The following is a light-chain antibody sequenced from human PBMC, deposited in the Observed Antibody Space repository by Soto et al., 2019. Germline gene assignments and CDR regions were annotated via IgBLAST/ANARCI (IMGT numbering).Light chain of an antibody. Sequence: DIQMTQSPSTLSASVGDRVTITCRASQSLSIWLAWYQQKPGKAPKLLIYKASTLQSGVPSRFSGSGSGTAFTLTITSLQPDDFATYYCHQYNSFPRTFGQGPKVEIK. CDR3: HQYNSFPRT. J-gene: IGKJ1*01. CDR1: QSLSIW. V-gene: IGKV1-5*03. CDR2: KAS.